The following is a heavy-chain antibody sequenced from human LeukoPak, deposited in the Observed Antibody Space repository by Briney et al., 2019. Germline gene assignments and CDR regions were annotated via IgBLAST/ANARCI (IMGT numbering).Heavy chain of an antibody. CDR3: AGDRASGMDF. CDR1: GGSANSGAYY. CDR2: IFFTGRT. V-gene: IGHV4-31*03. D-gene: IGHD3-10*01. J-gene: IGHJ4*02. Sequence: SQTLSPTCTVSGGSANSGAYYWSWIRQCPGKGLEWIGQIFFTGRTDYNPSLQSRLSTSIDTSKNQFSMALSSVTVAYTATYYCAGDRASGMDFWGQGTLVTVS.